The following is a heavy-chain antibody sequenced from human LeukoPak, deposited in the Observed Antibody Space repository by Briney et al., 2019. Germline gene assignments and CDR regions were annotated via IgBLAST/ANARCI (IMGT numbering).Heavy chain of an antibody. V-gene: IGHV3-23*01. CDR3: AKLGIITFGG. CDR2: ISGDGAST. D-gene: IGHD3-16*01. J-gene: IGHJ4*02. CDR1: GFTFAIHA. Sequence: GGSLRLSCAVSGFTFAIHAMTWVRQAPGKGLEWVSGISGDGASTHYAESVKGQFTISRDNSKNTLYLQTNSLRAEDTAVYYCAKLGIITFGGRGQGTLVTVSS.